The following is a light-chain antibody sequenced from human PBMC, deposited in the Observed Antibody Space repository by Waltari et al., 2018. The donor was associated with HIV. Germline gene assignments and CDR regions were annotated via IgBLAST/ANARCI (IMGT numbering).Light chain of an antibody. J-gene: IGLJ3*02. CDR1: SDDVRYYNY. Sequence: QSALTQPASVSGSPGQSIVISCPGTSDDVRYYNYVSWYQQHPGKVPKLVIYDVTSRPSGVSNRFSGSKSGNTASLTISGLRADDEADYYCSSYVGSSTSWLFGGGTKLTV. CDR3: SSYVGSSTSWL. CDR2: DVT. V-gene: IGLV2-14*03.